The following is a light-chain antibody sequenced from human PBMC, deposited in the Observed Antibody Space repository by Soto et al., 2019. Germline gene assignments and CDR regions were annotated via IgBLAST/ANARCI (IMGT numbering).Light chain of an antibody. CDR2: DVS. CDR3: CSYAGSYTWV. CDR1: SSDIGGYNY. Sequence: QSALTQPRSVSGSPGQSVTISCTGTSSDIGGYNYVSWYQQHPGKVPKLMIYDVSKRPSGVPDRVSGSKSGNTASLTISGRQPEDEADYYCCSYAGSYTWVFGGGTKLTVL. V-gene: IGLV2-11*01. J-gene: IGLJ2*01.